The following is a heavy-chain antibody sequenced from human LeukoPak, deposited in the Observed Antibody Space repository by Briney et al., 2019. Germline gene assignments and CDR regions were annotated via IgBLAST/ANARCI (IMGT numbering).Heavy chain of an antibody. CDR3: VRDASSTQSSGSWFDP. CDR2: IYSGGNT. V-gene: IGHV3-66*01. D-gene: IGHD2-2*01. CDR1: GFTVSSNY. J-gene: IGHJ5*02. Sequence: PGGSLRLSCAASGFTVSSNYMTWVRQAPGKGLEWVSVIYSGGNTYYADSVKGRFTISRDNSKNMLYLQMNSLRAEDTALYYCVRDASSTQSSGSWFDPWGQGTLVTVSS.